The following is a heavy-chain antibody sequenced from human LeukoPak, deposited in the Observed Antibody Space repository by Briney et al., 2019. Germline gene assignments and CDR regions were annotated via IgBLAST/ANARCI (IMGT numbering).Heavy chain of an antibody. CDR1: GFTFSSYA. Sequence: GGSLRLSCAASGFTFSSYAMHWVRQAPGKGLEWVAVISYDGSNKYYADSVKGRFTISRDNSKNTLYLQMNSLRAGDTAVYYCAREMATIVERQTYYYYGMDVWGQGTTVTVSS. J-gene: IGHJ6*02. CDR2: ISYDGSNK. V-gene: IGHV3-30-3*01. D-gene: IGHD5-24*01. CDR3: AREMATIVERQTYYYYGMDV.